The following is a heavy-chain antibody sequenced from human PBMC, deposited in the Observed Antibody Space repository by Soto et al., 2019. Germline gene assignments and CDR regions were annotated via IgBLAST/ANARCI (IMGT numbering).Heavy chain of an antibody. CDR1: GFTFSNFV. J-gene: IGHJ2*01. CDR3: AKRRWDGYFDL. Sequence: EVQLLVSGGGLVQPGGSVRLSCAVSGFTFSNFVMSWVRRAPGKGLEWVSAIGGTSGSTYYADSVKGRFTISRDNSKYALSLQMDSLRAEDTAVYYCAKRRWDGYFDLWGRGTLVNVSS. CDR2: IGGTSGST. D-gene: IGHD1-26*01. V-gene: IGHV3-23*01.